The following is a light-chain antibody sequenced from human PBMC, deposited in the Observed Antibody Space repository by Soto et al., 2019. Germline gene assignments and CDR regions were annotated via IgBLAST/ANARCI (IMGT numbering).Light chain of an antibody. Sequence: EVVLTQSPGTLSLSVGERATLSCRASQSVASNHLAWYQQKPGQAPRLLIYGASTRAADIPDRFSGSGSGTDFTLTISRLEPEDFGVFFCHHYGRSPIFTFGPGTTVD. J-gene: IGKJ3*01. CDR1: QSVASNH. CDR3: HHYGRSPIFT. V-gene: IGKV3-20*01. CDR2: GAS.